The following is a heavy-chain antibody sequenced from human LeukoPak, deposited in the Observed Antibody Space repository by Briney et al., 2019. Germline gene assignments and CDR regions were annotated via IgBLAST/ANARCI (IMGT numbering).Heavy chain of an antibody. V-gene: IGHV3-53*01. D-gene: IGHD3-22*01. CDR3: AREGNEYYYDRTYYFDY. CDR1: GFTVSSNY. J-gene: IGHJ4*02. Sequence: SGGSLRLSCAASGFTVSSNYMSWVRQAPGKGLEWVSVIYSGGSTYYADSVKGRFTISRDNSKNTLYLQMNSLRAEDTAVYYCAREGNEYYYDRTYYFDYWGQGTLVTVSS. CDR2: IYSGGST.